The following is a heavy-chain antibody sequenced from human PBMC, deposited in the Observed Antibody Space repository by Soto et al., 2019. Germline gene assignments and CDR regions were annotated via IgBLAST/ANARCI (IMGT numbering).Heavy chain of an antibody. CDR1: GFTFSNYN. Sequence: EVQLMESGGGLVKPGGSLRLSCAASGFTFSNYNMNWVRQAPGKGLEWVSSISSSSTYIYYADSVKGRFTISRDNAKKSVDLQMNSLRAEDTAVYYCARDPNYYGSGSYDSWGQGTLVTVSS. CDR2: ISSSSTYI. D-gene: IGHD3-10*01. CDR3: ARDPNYYGSGSYDS. V-gene: IGHV3-21*01. J-gene: IGHJ4*02.